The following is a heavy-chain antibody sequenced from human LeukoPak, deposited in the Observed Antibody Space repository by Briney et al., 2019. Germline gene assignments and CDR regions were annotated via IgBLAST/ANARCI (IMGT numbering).Heavy chain of an antibody. D-gene: IGHD1-14*01. CDR3: AKASPSPGYYFDY. CDR2: IWYDGSNK. CDR1: GFTFSSYG. J-gene: IGHJ4*02. Sequence: PGRSLRLSCAASGFTFSSYGMHWVRQAPGKGLEWVAVIWYDGSNKYYADSVKGRFTISRDNSKNTLYLQMNSLRAEDTAVYYCAKASPSPGYYFDYWGQGTLVTASS. V-gene: IGHV3-33*06.